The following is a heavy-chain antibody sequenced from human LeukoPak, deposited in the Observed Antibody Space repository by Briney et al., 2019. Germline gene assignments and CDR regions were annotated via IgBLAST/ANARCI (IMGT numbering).Heavy chain of an antibody. CDR3: ARGVLYCSGGSCPLYFDY. Sequence: SETLSLTCTVSGGSISSSSYYWGWIRQPPGKGLEWIGSIYYSGSTNYNPSLKSRVTISVDTSKNQFSLKLSSVTAADTAVYYCARGVLYCSGGSCPLYFDYWGQGTLVTVSS. CDR2: IYYSGST. D-gene: IGHD2-15*01. CDR1: GGSISSSSYY. V-gene: IGHV4-39*07. J-gene: IGHJ4*02.